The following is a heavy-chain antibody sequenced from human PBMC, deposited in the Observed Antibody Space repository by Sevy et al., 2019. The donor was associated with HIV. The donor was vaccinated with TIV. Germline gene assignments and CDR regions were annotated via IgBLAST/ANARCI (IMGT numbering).Heavy chain of an antibody. J-gene: IGHJ6*02. CDR2: ISAYNGNT. V-gene: IGHV1-18*01. D-gene: IGHD3-9*01. CDR1: GYTFTSYG. CDR3: AREDVLRYFDWLSHYYYGMDV. Sequence: ASVKVSCKASGYTFTSYGISWVRQAPGQGLEWMGWISAYNGNTNYAQKLQGRVTMTTDTSTSTAYMELRSLRSDDTAVDYCAREDVLRYFDWLSHYYYGMDVWGQGTTVTVSS.